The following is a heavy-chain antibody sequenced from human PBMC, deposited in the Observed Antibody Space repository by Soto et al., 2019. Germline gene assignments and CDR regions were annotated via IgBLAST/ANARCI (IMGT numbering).Heavy chain of an antibody. CDR2: LYPGLRM. J-gene: IGHJ4*02. Sequence: ETLSLTCAVYSWSFSGYYWSWIRQFPGKGLEWIGELYPGLRMVYNPSLESRVNMSGASSKHQFSLKLTSVSAADTAVYYWARHRVFYFVYWGQGTPGTVSS. D-gene: IGHD2-8*01. V-gene: IGHV4-34*01. CDR3: ARHRVFYFVY. CDR1: SWSFSGYY.